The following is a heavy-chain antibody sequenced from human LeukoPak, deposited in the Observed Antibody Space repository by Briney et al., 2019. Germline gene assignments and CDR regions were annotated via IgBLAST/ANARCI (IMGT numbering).Heavy chain of an antibody. CDR1: GYTFTSYG. J-gene: IGHJ4*02. CDR2: ISAYNGNT. V-gene: IGHV1-18*04. D-gene: IGHD3-10*01. CDR3: ARLGEGIYGSGSSSWYFDY. Sequence: GASVKVSCKASGYTFTSYGISWVRQAPGQGLEWMGWISAYNGNTNYAQKPQGRVTMTTDTSTSTAYMELRSLRSDDTAVYYCARLGEGIYGSGSSSWYFDYWGQGTLVTVSS.